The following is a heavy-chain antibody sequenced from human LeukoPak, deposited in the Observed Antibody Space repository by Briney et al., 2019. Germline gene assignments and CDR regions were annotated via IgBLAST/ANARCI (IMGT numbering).Heavy chain of an antibody. Sequence: KPSETLSLTCTVSGGSISSYYWSWIRQPPGKGLEWIGYIYYSGSTNYNPSLKSRVTISVDTSKNQFSLKLSSVTAADTAVYYCARGPLTVVRGALSTGIDYWGQGTLVTVSS. J-gene: IGHJ4*02. CDR2: IYYSGST. CDR3: ARGPLTVVRGALSTGIDY. V-gene: IGHV4-59*01. CDR1: GGSISSYY. D-gene: IGHD3-10*01.